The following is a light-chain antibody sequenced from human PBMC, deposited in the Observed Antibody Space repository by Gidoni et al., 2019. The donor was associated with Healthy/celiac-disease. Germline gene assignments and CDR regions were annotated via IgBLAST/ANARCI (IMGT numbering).Light chain of an antibody. CDR1: QSVSSN. J-gene: IGKJ1*01. V-gene: IGKV3-15*01. Sequence: EIVMTQSPATLSVSPVKRATLSCRASQSVSSNLAWYQQKPGQAPRLLIYGASTRATRIPARFSGSGSGTEFTLTISSLQSEDFAVYYCQQYNNWPWTFGHGTKVEIK. CDR2: GAS. CDR3: QQYNNWPWT.